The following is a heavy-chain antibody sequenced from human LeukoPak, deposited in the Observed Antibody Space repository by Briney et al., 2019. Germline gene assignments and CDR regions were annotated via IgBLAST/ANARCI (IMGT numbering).Heavy chain of an antibody. J-gene: IGHJ4*02. CDR3: ARSQRSGTGIDY. V-gene: IGHV4-39*07. D-gene: IGHD5-24*01. CDR2: IYYSGSA. CDR1: DGSISSSTYY. Sequence: ASETLSLTCTVSDGSISSSTYYWGWIRRPPGKGLEWIGSIYYSGSAYYNPSLKSRVTISVDTSKNQFSLKRSSVTAADTAVYYCARSQRSGTGIDYWGQGTLVTVSS.